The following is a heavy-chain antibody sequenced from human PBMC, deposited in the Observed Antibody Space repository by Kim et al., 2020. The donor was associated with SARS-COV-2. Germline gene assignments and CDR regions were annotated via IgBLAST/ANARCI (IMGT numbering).Heavy chain of an antibody. CDR3: AGASVAGNNWFDP. Sequence: SETLSLTCTVSGGSISSYYWSWIRQPPGKGLEWIGYIYYSGSTNYNPSLKSRVTISVDTSKNQFSLKLSSVTAADTAVYYCAGASVAGNNWFDPWGQGTLVTVSS. CDR1: GGSISSYY. D-gene: IGHD6-19*01. CDR2: IYYSGST. V-gene: IGHV4-59*08. J-gene: IGHJ5*02.